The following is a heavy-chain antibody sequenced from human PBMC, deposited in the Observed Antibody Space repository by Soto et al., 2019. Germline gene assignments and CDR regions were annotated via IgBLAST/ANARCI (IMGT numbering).Heavy chain of an antibody. J-gene: IGHJ4*02. CDR1: GGSISSYD. V-gene: IGHV4-59*04. CDR2: IYFTGTS. D-gene: IGHD6-19*01. Sequence: SETLCLTCSVSGGSISSYDGSWIRQPPGKGLEWIGHIYFTGTSSYSPSLKSRVTMFVDTSKNNFSLRLTSVTAADTAVYYCVRREAVAGSQFDFWGQGTLVTVSS. CDR3: VRREAVAGSQFDF.